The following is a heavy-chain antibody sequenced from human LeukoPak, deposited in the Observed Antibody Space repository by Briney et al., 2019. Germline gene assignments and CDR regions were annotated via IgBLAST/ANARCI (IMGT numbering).Heavy chain of an antibody. CDR1: GGSISSYY. V-gene: IGHV4-4*07. J-gene: IGHJ4*02. Sequence: PSETLSLTCTVSGGSISSYYWSWIRQPAGKGLEWIGRIYTSGSANYNPSLKSRVTMSVDTSKNQFSLKLSSVTAADTAVYYCARGVHYYDSSGYLDYWGQGTLVTVSS. D-gene: IGHD3-22*01. CDR2: IYTSGSA. CDR3: ARGVHYYDSSGYLDY.